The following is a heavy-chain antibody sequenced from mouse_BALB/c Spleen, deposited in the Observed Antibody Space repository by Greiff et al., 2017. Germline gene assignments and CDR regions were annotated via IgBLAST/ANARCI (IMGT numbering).Heavy chain of an antibody. CDR2: INPSTGYT. J-gene: IGHJ3*01. D-gene: IGHD2-1*01. Sequence: QVQLQQSGAELAKPGALVKMSCKASGYTFTSYWMHWVKQRPGQGLEWIGYINPSTGYTEYNQKFKDKATLTADKSSSTAYMQLSSLTSEDSAVYYCARKEGYGNYVFAYWGQGTLVTVSA. V-gene: IGHV1-7*01. CDR1: GYTFTSYW. CDR3: ARKEGYGNYVFAY.